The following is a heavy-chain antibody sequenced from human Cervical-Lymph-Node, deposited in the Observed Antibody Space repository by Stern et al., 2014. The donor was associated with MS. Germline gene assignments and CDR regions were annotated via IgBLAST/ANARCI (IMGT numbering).Heavy chain of an antibody. J-gene: IGHJ4*02. CDR2: INTYNGNT. D-gene: IGHD5-12*01. CDR3: ARDLYSGYDFLDY. CDR1: GYTFTTYG. V-gene: IGHV1-18*01. Sequence: VHLVESGAEVKKPGASVKVSCKASGYTFTTYGITWVRQAPGQGLEWMGWINTYNGNTKDVQKFQGRLTMTTDTSTSTAYMELRSLTSDDTAVYYCARDLYSGYDFLDYWGQGSLVIVSS.